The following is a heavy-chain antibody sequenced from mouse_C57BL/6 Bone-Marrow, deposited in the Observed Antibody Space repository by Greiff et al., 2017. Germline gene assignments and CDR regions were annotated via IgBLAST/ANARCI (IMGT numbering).Heavy chain of an antibody. V-gene: IGHV5-4*01. D-gene: IGHD1-1*02. J-gene: IGHJ4*01. CDR2: ISAGGSYT. Sequence: EVHLVESGGGLVKPGGSLKLSCAASGFTFSSYAMSWVRQTPEKRLEWVATISAGGSYTYYPDNVKGRFTISRDNAKNNLYLQMSHLKSEDTAMYYCARENGQYAMDYWGQGTSVTVSS. CDR3: ARENGQYAMDY. CDR1: GFTFSSYA.